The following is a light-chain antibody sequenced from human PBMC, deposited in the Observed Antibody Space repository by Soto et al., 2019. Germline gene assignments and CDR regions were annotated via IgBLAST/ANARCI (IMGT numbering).Light chain of an antibody. CDR1: QSINGW. J-gene: IGKJ5*01. CDR2: AAS. CDR3: QQLNSYPRT. Sequence: DIQLTQSPSTLSASVGDRVTITCRASQSINGWLAWYQQKPGQAPKLLIYAASTLQSGVPSRFSGSGSGTEFTLTISSLQPEDFATYYCQQLNSYPRTFGQGTRLEIK. V-gene: IGKV1-9*01.